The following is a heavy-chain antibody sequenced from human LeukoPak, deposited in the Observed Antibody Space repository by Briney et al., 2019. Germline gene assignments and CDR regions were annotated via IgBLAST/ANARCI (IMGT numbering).Heavy chain of an antibody. Sequence: PGGSLRLSCAASGFTFSSYEMNWVRQAPGKGLEWVSYISGSRGAIYYADSVKGRFTISKDNAKNSLYLQMNSLRAEDTAVYYCAGGSYGRAISDYWGQGTLVTVSS. D-gene: IGHD4-17*01. CDR1: GFTFSSYE. CDR2: ISGSRGAI. J-gene: IGHJ4*02. CDR3: AGGSYGRAISDY. V-gene: IGHV3-48*03.